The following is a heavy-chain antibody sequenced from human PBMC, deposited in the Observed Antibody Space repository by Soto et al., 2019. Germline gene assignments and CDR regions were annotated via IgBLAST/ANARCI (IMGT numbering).Heavy chain of an antibody. Sequence: PVELQNISYNGPGYSCTSYWNSWVRQMPGKGLEWMGRIDPSDSYTNYSPSFQGHVTISADKSISTAYLQWSSLKASDTAMYYCARAKFNYYDSSGYASGAFDIWGQGTMVTVS. V-gene: IGHV5-10-1*01. CDR1: GYSCTSYW. J-gene: IGHJ3*02. D-gene: IGHD3-22*01. CDR3: ARAKFNYYDSSGYASGAFDI. CDR2: IDPSDSYT.